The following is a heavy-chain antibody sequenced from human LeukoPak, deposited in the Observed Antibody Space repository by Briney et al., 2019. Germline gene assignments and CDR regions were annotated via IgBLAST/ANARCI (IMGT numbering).Heavy chain of an antibody. CDR2: IIPILGIA. J-gene: IGHJ4*02. D-gene: IGHD4-17*01. Sequence: ASVKVSCKASGGTFSSYAINWVRQAPGQGLEWMGRIIPILGIANYAQKFQGRVTITADKSTSTAYMELSSLRSEDTAVYYCARGRTTTAFDYWGQGTLVTVSS. CDR1: GGTFSSYA. V-gene: IGHV1-69*04. CDR3: ARGRTTTAFDY.